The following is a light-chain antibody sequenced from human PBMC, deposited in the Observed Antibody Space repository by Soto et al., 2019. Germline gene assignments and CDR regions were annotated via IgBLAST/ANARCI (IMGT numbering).Light chain of an antibody. Sequence: DIQMTQSPSTLSASVGGRVTITCRASQTISGWLAWYQQKPGKAPKLLIYKASSLQSAVPSRFSGSGSGTEFTLTISSLQPDDFATYYCQQYNSYPYTFGHGTKLEIK. J-gene: IGKJ2*01. CDR3: QQYNSYPYT. CDR2: KAS. V-gene: IGKV1-5*03. CDR1: QTISGW.